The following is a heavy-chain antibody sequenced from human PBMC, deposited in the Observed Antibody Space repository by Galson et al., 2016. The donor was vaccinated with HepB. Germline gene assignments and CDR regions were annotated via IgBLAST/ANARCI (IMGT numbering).Heavy chain of an antibody. CDR3: ARHSGYSSSWYFFEALDY. CDR1: GGSISSSSYY. Sequence: VSGGSISSSSYYWGWIRQPPGKGLEWIGSIYYSGSTYYNPSLKSRVTISVDTSKNQFSLKLSSVTAADTAVYYCARHSGYSSSWYFFEALDYWGQGTLVTVSS. V-gene: IGHV4-39*01. CDR2: IYYSGST. J-gene: IGHJ4*02. D-gene: IGHD6-13*01.